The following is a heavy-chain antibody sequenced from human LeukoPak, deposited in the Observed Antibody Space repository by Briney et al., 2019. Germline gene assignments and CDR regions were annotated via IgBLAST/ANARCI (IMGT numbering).Heavy chain of an antibody. J-gene: IGHJ4*02. CDR1: GFTFSSYS. D-gene: IGHD6-19*01. Sequence: GGSLRLSCAASGFTFSSYSMNWVRQAPGKGLEWVSYISSSSSTIYYADSVKGRFTISRDNAKNSLYLQMNSLRAEDTAVYYCARDGSQYSSGWYHFDYWGQGTLVTVSS. V-gene: IGHV3-48*01. CDR3: ARDGSQYSSGWYHFDY. CDR2: ISSSSSTI.